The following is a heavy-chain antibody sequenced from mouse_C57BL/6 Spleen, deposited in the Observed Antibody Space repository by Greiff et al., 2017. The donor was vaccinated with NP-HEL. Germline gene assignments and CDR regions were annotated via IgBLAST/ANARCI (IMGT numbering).Heavy chain of an antibody. CDR1: GYTFTSYW. CDR3: ARRDGSSYDAMDY. D-gene: IGHD1-1*01. Sequence: VQLQQPGAELVRPGTSVKLSCKASGYTFTSYWMHWVKQRPGQGLEWIGVIDPSDSYTNYNQKFKGKATLTVDTSSSTAYMQLSSLTSEDSAVYYCARRDGSSYDAMDYWGQGTSVTVSS. J-gene: IGHJ4*01. CDR2: IDPSDSYT. V-gene: IGHV1-59*01.